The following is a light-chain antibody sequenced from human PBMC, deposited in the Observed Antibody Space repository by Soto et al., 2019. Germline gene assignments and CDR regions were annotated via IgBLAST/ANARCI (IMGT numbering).Light chain of an antibody. CDR1: SGHSDYA. CDR2: VTSDGSH. CDR3: QAWGTGGV. J-gene: IGLJ3*02. Sequence: QLVLTQSPSASASPGASVKLTCTLSSGHSDYAIAWHQQQPEKGPRYLMKVTSDGSHTKGDGIPDRFSGSSSGADRYLTISSLRSDHEADYYCQAWGTGGVFGGGTKLTVL. V-gene: IGLV4-69*01.